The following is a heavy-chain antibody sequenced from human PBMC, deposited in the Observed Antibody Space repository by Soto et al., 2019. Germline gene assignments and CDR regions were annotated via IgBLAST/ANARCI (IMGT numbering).Heavy chain of an antibody. CDR1: GYTFTSYD. J-gene: IGHJ3*02. D-gene: IGHD3-3*01. CDR2: MNPNSGNT. Sequence: QVQLVQSGAEVKKPGASVKVSCKASGYTFTSYDINWVRQATGQGLEWMGWMNPNSGNTGYAQKFQGRVTMTRNTSISTAYMELSSLRSEHTAVYYCASPALNYDFWSGYSFDSWGQGTMVTVSS. V-gene: IGHV1-8*01. CDR3: ASPALNYDFWSGYSFDS.